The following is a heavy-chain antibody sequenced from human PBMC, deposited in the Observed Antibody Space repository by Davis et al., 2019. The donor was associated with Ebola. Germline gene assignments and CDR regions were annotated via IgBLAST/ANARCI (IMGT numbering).Heavy chain of an antibody. CDR1: GGSISSSSYY. J-gene: IGHJ6*04. CDR2: IYYSGST. CDR3: ARTFRYSSSHLFPPNYYGMDV. V-gene: IGHV4-39*01. Sequence: SETLSLTCTVSGGSISSSSYYWGWIRQPPGKGLEWIGSIYYSGSTYYNPSLKSRVTISVDTSKNQFSLKLSSVTAADTAVYYCARTFRYSSSHLFPPNYYGMDVWGKGTTVTVSS. D-gene: IGHD6-13*01.